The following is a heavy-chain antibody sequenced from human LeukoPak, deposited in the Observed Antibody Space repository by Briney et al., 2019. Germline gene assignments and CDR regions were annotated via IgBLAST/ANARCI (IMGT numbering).Heavy chain of an antibody. J-gene: IGHJ2*01. D-gene: IGHD2-15*01. Sequence: PGGSLRLSCVASGFTLSTYNMNWVRQAPGKGLEWVSYISSSGGNIYYADSVKGRFTISRDNAKNSLYLQMNSLRAEDTAVYYCARDVGYWYFDLWGRGTLVTVSS. CDR3: ARDVGYWYFDL. CDR1: GFTLSTYN. CDR2: ISSSGGNI. V-gene: IGHV3-21*05.